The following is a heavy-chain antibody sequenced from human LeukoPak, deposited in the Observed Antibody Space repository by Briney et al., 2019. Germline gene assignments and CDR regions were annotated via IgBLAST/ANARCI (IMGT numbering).Heavy chain of an antibody. CDR1: GFTFSTYA. Sequence: GGSLRLSCEASGFTFSTYAMSWVRQAPGKGLEWVSTVTSAGNTYYPDSVKGRFTISRDNSQNTLYLQMNSLRAEDTAVYYCAKGMLRGPTPFFQHRGQGTLVTVSS. D-gene: IGHD3-10*01. CDR3: AKGMLRGPTPFFQH. J-gene: IGHJ1*01. V-gene: IGHV3-23*01. CDR2: VTSAGNT.